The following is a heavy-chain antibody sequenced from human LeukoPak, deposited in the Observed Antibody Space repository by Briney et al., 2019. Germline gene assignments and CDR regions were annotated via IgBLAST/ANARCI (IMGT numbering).Heavy chain of an antibody. CDR2: IIPILGIA. Sequence: SVKVSCKASGGTFSSYAISWVRQAPGQGLEWIGRIIPILGIANYAQKFQGRVTITADKSTSTAYMELSSLRSEDTAVYYCARGIRGIVGASYFDYWGQGTLVTVSS. D-gene: IGHD1-26*01. CDR1: GGTFSSYA. CDR3: ARGIRGIVGASYFDY. V-gene: IGHV1-69*04. J-gene: IGHJ4*02.